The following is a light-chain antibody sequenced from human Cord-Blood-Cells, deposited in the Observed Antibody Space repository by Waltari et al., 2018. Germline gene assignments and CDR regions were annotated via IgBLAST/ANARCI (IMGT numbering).Light chain of an antibody. CDR1: SSDVGCYNY. Sequence: QSALTQPRSVSGSPGQSVTISCTGTSSDVGCYNYVSLYQQHPGKAPKLMIYDVSKRPSGVPDRFSGSKSGNTASLTISGLQAEDEADYYCCSYAGSYTPVFGGGTKLTVL. J-gene: IGLJ2*01. V-gene: IGLV2-11*01. CDR2: DVS. CDR3: CSYAGSYTPV.